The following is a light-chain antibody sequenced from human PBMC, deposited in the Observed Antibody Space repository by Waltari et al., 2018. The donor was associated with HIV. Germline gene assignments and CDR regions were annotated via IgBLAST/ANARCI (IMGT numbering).Light chain of an antibody. CDR1: QNLNTF. CDR2: DVS. J-gene: IGKJ4*01. CDR3: QQRSNWPLT. V-gene: IGKV3-11*01. Sequence: EIVLTQSPVTLSLSPGERATLSCRSSQNLNTFLAWYQHIPGQAPRLRIYDVSNRATGIPARFSGSGSGTDFTLTISSLEPEDFAVYYCQQRSNWPLTFGGGTKVEMK.